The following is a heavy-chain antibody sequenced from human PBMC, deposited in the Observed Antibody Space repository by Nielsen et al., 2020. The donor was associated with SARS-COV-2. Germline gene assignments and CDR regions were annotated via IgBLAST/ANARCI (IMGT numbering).Heavy chain of an antibody. V-gene: IGHV3-9*01. Sequence: SLKISCAASGFTFSSYGMHWVRQAPGKGLEWVSGISWNSGSIGYADSVKGRFTISRDNAKNSLYLQMNSLRAEDTALYYCAKDSGSSWYSDIDYWGQGTLVTVSS. CDR2: ISWNSGSI. CDR1: GFTFSSYG. J-gene: IGHJ4*02. CDR3: AKDSGSSWYSDIDY. D-gene: IGHD6-13*01.